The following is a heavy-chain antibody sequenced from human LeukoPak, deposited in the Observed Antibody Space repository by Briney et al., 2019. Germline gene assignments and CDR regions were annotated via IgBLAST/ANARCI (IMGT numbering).Heavy chain of an antibody. CDR2: INHSGST. D-gene: IGHD3-3*01. J-gene: IGHJ4*02. CDR3: ARASSYDFWSGYYSSFDY. Sequence: KPSETLSLTCAVYGGSFSGYYWSWIRQPPGKGLEWIGEINHSGSTNYNPSLKSRVTISVDTSKNQFSLKLSSVTAADTAVYYCARASSYDFWSGYYSSFDYWGQGTLVTVSS. CDR1: GGSFSGYY. V-gene: IGHV4-34*01.